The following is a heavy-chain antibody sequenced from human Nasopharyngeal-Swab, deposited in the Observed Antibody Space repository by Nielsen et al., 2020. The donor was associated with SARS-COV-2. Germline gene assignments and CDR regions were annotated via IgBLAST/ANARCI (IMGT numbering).Heavy chain of an antibody. J-gene: IGHJ3*02. D-gene: IGHD3-22*01. V-gene: IGHV4-31*02. Sequence: RQAPGKGLEWIGYIYYSGSTYYNPSLKSRVTISVDTSKNQFSLKLSSVTAADTAVYYCARASITMIVVVDAFDIWGQGTMVPVSS. CDR3: ARASITMIVVVDAFDI. CDR2: IYYSGST.